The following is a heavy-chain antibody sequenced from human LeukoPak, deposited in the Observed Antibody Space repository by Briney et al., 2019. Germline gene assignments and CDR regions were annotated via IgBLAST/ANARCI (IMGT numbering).Heavy chain of an antibody. V-gene: IGHV1-2*04. CDR1: GYTFTSYD. D-gene: IGHD6-13*01. Sequence: ASVKVSCKASGYTFTSYDFNWVRQATGQRPEWMGWINPNSGGTNYAQKFQGWVTMTRDTSISTAYMELSRLRSDDTAVYYCARAGIAALDWFDPWGQGTLVTVSS. CDR2: INPNSGGT. J-gene: IGHJ5*02. CDR3: ARAGIAALDWFDP.